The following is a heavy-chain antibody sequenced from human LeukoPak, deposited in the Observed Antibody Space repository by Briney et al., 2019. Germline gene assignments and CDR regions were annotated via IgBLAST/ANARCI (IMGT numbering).Heavy chain of an antibody. J-gene: IGHJ4*02. CDR2: INSDGSST. Sequence: GGSLRLSCAASGVTFSRYWMHWVRQAPGKGLVWVSRINSDGSSTNYADSVKGRFTISRDNAKKTLYLQMNSLRDEDTAVYYCAREGSGYYYLDRWGQGTLVTVSS. CDR3: AREGSGYYYLDR. V-gene: IGHV3-74*01. D-gene: IGHD3-22*01. CDR1: GVTFSRYW.